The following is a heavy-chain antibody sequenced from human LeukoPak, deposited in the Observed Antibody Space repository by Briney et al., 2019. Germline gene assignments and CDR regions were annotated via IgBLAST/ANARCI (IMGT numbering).Heavy chain of an antibody. V-gene: IGHV4-39*01. CDR3: AKTQTRVV. J-gene: IGHJ6*03. CDR2: IYYNGST. Sequence: SETLSLTCTASGGSISSSSYYWGWIRQPPGKGLEWIGSIYYNGSTFYNPSLKSRVTISVDTSKNQFSLKLSSVTATDTAVYYCAKTQTRVVWGKGTTVTVSS. D-gene: IGHD3-10*01. CDR1: GGSISSSSYY.